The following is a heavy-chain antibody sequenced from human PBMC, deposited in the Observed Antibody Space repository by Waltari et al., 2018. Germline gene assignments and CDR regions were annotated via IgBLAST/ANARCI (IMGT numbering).Heavy chain of an antibody. D-gene: IGHD3-22*01. CDR3: ARKYHSSGYYFLGWFDP. CDR1: GVSIRRRSSY. Sequence: QVQLQESGPGLVKPSETLSLTCTVSGVSIRRRSSYWGWFRQTPGKGLEWIGSIFYRGSTYYNPSLRSRVTISRDTSKNQFSLKVTSVTAADTAVYYCARKYHSSGYYFLGWFDPWGQGTLVTVSS. J-gene: IGHJ5*02. V-gene: IGHV4-39*01. CDR2: IFYRGST.